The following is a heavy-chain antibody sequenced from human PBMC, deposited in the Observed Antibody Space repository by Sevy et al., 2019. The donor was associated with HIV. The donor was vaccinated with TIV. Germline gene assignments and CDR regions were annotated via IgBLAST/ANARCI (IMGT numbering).Heavy chain of an antibody. CDR2: ISGSGGST. D-gene: IGHD5-18*01. CDR1: GFTFSSYA. J-gene: IGHJ4*02. Sequence: GGSLRLSCAASGFTFSSYAMSWVRQAPGKGLEWVSAISGSGGSTYYADSVKGRFTISRDNSKNGLYMQMNSLRAEDTAVYYCAKGSGRGYSYGYVDYWGQGTLVTVSS. CDR3: AKGSGRGYSYGYVDY. V-gene: IGHV3-23*01.